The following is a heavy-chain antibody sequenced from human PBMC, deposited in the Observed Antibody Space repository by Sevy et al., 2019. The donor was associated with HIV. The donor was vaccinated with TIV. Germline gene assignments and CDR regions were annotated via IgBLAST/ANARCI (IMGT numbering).Heavy chain of an antibody. D-gene: IGHD3-22*01. J-gene: IGHJ6*02. CDR3: ARDRNNYDSSGYPKGMDV. V-gene: IGHV1-18*01. CDR1: GYTFTRYG. CDR2: TSAYNGNT. Sequence: ASVKVSCKASGYTFTRYGITWVRQAPGQWLEWMGWTSAYNGNTNYAQKVQGRVTMTTDMSTSTAYMELRSLKSDDTAMYYCARDRNNYDSSGYPKGMDVWGQGTTVTVSS.